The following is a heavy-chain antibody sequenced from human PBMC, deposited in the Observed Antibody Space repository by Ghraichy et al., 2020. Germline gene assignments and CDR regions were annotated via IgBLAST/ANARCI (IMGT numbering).Heavy chain of an antibody. V-gene: IGHV3-7*01. J-gene: IGHJ4*02. D-gene: IGHD3-10*01. CDR1: GFTFSNYY. CDR3: VRARTMVRGGIIRTRYHFDN. Sequence: GGSLRLSCAASGFTFSNYYMSWVRQAPGRGLEWVANIKQDGSEKYYVDSVKDRFTISRDNAKNSLDLQMNGLRAEDTAVYYCVRARTMVRGGIIRTRYHFDNWGQGTLVTVSS. CDR2: IKQDGSEK.